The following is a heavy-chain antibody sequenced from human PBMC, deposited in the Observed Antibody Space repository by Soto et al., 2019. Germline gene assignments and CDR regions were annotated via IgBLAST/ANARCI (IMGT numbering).Heavy chain of an antibody. Sequence: ASVKVSCKVSGYTLTELSMHWVRQAPGKGLEWMGGFDPEDGETIYAQKFQGRVTMTEDTSTDTAYMELSSLRSEDTAVYYCATDTNVVATNFGSFDIWGQGTMVTVSS. CDR1: GYTLTELS. CDR2: FDPEDGET. CDR3: ATDTNVVATNFGSFDI. J-gene: IGHJ3*02. D-gene: IGHD2-15*01. V-gene: IGHV1-24*01.